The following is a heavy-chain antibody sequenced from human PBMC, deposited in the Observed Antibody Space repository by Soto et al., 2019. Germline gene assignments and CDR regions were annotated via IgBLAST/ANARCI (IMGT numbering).Heavy chain of an antibody. CDR3: ARGTYYDILTGYEGGYFDY. CDR2: IWYDGSNE. Sequence: PGGSLRLSCAASGFTFSSYVMHWVRQAPGKGLEWVAVIWYDGSNEYYADSVKGRFTISRDNSKNTLYLQMNSLTAEDTAVYYCARGTYYDILTGYEGGYFDYWGQGTLVTVSS. CDR1: GFTFSSYV. V-gene: IGHV3-33*08. J-gene: IGHJ4*02. D-gene: IGHD3-9*01.